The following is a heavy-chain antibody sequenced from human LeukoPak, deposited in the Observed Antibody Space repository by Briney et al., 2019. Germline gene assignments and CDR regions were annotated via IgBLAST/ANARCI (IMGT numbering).Heavy chain of an antibody. CDR3: AKDSGSYYIDY. J-gene: IGHJ4*02. CDR2: ISGSGGST. CDR1: GFTFSSYA. V-gene: IGHV3-23*01. D-gene: IGHD1-26*01. Sequence: PGGSLRLSCAASGFTFSSYAMSCVRQAPGEGLEWVSAISGSGGSTYYAVSVKGRFTISRDNSKNTLYLQMNSLRAEDTAVYYCAKDSGSYYIDYWGQGTLVTVSS.